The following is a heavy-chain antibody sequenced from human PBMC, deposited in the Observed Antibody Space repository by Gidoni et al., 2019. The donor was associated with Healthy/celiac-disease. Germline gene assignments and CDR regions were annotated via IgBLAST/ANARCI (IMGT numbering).Heavy chain of an antibody. V-gene: IGHV3-23*01. D-gene: IGHD1-1*01. CDR2: ISGSGGST. J-gene: IGHJ4*02. Sequence: EVQLLASGGGLVQPGGSLRLSCAASGFTFSSYAMSWLRQAPGKGLEWVSAISGSGGSTYYADSVKGRFSISRDNSKNTLYLQMNSLRAEDTAVYYCSRDPELEIDGTAIPYDYWGQGTLVTVSS. CDR3: SRDPELEIDGTAIPYDY. CDR1: GFTFSSYA.